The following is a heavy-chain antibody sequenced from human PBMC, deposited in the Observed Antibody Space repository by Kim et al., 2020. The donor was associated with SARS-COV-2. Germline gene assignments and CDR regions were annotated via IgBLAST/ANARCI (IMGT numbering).Heavy chain of an antibody. CDR3: ARDRAGAVAGYYYYYGMDV. J-gene: IGHJ6*02. Sequence: GGSLRLSCAASGFTFSSYWMSWVRQAPGKGLEWVANIKQDGSEKYYVDSVKGRFTISRDNAKNSLYLQMNSLRAEDTAVYYCARDRAGAVAGYYYYYGMDVWGQGTTVTVSS. CDR1: GFTFSSYW. V-gene: IGHV3-7*01. CDR2: IKQDGSEK. D-gene: IGHD6-19*01.